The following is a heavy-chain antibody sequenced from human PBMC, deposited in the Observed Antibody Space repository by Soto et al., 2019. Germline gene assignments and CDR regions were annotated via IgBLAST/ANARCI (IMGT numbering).Heavy chain of an antibody. CDR2: IYYSGST. V-gene: IGHV4-31*03. CDR1: GGSISSGGYY. CDR3: ARAPDRVFDY. Sequence: SETLSLTCTVSGGSISSGGYYWSWIRQHPGKGLEWIGYIYYSGSTYYNPSLKSRVTISVDTSKNQFSLKLSSVTAADTAVYYCARAPDRVFDYWGQGTLVTVSS. J-gene: IGHJ4*02.